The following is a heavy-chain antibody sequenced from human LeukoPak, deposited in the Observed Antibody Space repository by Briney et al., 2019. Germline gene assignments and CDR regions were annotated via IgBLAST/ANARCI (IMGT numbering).Heavy chain of an antibody. J-gene: IGHJ4*02. CDR1: GYTFTGYY. V-gene: IGHV1-2*02. CDR2: INPNSGGT. D-gene: IGHD1-7*01. CDR3: ARSNWNYVLFDY. Sequence: ASVRVSCKASGYTFTGYYLHWVRQAPGQGLEWMGWINPNSGGTNYAQKFQGRVTMTRDTSISTAYMELSRLRSDDTAVYYCARSNWNYVLFDYWGQGTLVTVSS.